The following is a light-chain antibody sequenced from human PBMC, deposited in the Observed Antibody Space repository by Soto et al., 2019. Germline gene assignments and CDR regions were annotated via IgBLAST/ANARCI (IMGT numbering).Light chain of an antibody. V-gene: IGKV1-5*01. J-gene: IGKJ2*01. CDR2: DAS. CDR1: QSVTTW. CDR3: QQYSSYWNT. Sequence: DVHLTQSPSTLSAYVGDRVTITCRANQSVTTWLAWYQQKPGTAPKLLIYDASNLEAGVPSRFSGSGSGTELTLTITSLQPDDCATYYCQQYSSYWNTFGQGTKLEIK.